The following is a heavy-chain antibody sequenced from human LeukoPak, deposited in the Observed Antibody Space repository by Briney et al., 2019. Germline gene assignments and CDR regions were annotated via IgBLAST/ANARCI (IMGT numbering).Heavy chain of an antibody. CDR3: ATVPAGISSDAFDI. Sequence: GGSLRLSCAASGFTFSSYSMNWVRQAPGKGLEWVSSISSSSSYIYYADSVKGRFTISRDNAKNSLYLQMNSLRAEDTAVYYCATVPAGISSDAFDIWGQGTMVTVSS. D-gene: IGHD2-2*01. J-gene: IGHJ3*02. CDR2: ISSSSSYI. V-gene: IGHV3-21*01. CDR1: GFTFSSYS.